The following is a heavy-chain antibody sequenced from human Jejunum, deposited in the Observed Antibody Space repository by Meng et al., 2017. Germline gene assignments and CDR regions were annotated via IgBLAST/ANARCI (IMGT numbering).Heavy chain of an antibody. Sequence: GESLKISCAASGLTLSSYEMDWVRQAPGKGLEWVSYISNSGSKIYYADVVKGRFTISRDNAKNSLYLQMDSLRAEDTGVYYCARDYFHYYGLDGWGQGTAVTVSS. V-gene: IGHV3-48*03. CDR1: GLTLSSYE. J-gene: IGHJ6*02. CDR2: ISNSGSKI. CDR3: ARDYFHYYGLDG.